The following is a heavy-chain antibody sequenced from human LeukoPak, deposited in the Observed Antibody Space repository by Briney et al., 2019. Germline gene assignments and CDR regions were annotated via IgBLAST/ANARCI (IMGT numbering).Heavy chain of an antibody. CDR3: AKADAFDI. V-gene: IGHV3-30*18. CDR1: GFTFSSYG. J-gene: IGHJ3*02. CDR2: ISYDGSNK. Sequence: GGSLRLSCAASGFTFSSYGMHWVRQAPGKGLEWVAVISYDGSNKYYADSVKGRFTISRDNSKNTLYLQMNSLRAEDTAVYYCAKADAFDIWGQGTMVTVSS.